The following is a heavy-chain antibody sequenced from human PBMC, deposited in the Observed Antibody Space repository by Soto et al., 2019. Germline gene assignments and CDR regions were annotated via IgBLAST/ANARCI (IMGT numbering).Heavy chain of an antibody. J-gene: IGHJ4*02. D-gene: IGHD5-18*01. Sequence: SETLSLTCTVSGGSISSYYWSWIRQPPGNVLECIGYIYYSGSTNYNPSLKSRVTISVDTSKNQFSLKLSSVTAADTAVYYCARGRIQLWYPFDYWGQGTPVTVSS. CDR3: ARGRIQLWYPFDY. CDR1: GGSISSYY. CDR2: IYYSGST. V-gene: IGHV4-59*01.